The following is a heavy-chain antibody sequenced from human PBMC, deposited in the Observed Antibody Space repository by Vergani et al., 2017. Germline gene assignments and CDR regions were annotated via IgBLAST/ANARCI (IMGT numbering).Heavy chain of an antibody. CDR1: GGTFSSYT. J-gene: IGHJ4*02. V-gene: IGHV1-69*02. CDR3: AIGRTGDGYNYLDY. D-gene: IGHD5-24*01. Sequence: QVQLVQSGAEVKKPGSSVKVSCKASGGTFSSYTISWVRQAPGQGLEWMGRIIPILGIANYAQKFQGRVTITADKSTSTAYMELSSLRSEDTAVYYCAIGRTGDGYNYLDYWGQGTLVTVSS. CDR2: IIPILGIA.